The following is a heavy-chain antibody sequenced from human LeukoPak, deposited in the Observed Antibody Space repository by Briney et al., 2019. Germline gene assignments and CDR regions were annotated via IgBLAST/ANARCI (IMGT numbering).Heavy chain of an antibody. Sequence: SVKVSCKASGGTFSSYAISWVRQAPGQGLEWMGGIIPIFGTANYAQKFQGRVTITADESTSTAYMELSSLRSEDTAVYYCARGEVFISNYGSDFDYWGQGTLVTVSS. J-gene: IGHJ4*02. CDR2: IIPIFGTA. CDR1: GGTFSSYA. CDR3: ARGEVFISNYGSDFDY. V-gene: IGHV1-69*13. D-gene: IGHD4-11*01.